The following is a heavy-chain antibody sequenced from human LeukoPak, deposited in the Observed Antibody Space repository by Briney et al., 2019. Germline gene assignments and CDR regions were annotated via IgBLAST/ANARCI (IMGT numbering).Heavy chain of an antibody. CDR3: ARNVRSGYSDAFDM. CDR1: GYTFTGYY. CDR2: INPNSGGT. Sequence: ASVKVSCKASGYTFTGYYMHWVRQAPGQGLEWMGWINPNSGGTNYAQKFQGRVTMTRDTSISTAYMELSRLRSDDTAVYYCARNVRSGYSDAFDMWGQGTMVTVSS. D-gene: IGHD3-22*01. V-gene: IGHV1-2*02. J-gene: IGHJ3*02.